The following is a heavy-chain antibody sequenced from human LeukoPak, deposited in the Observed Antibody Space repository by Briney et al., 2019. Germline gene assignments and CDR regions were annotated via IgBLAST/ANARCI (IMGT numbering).Heavy chain of an antibody. CDR3: ASDTYYYDSSGYYSDNLPFDY. J-gene: IGHJ4*02. V-gene: IGHV3-33*01. CDR1: GFTFSSYG. CDR2: IWYDGSNK. Sequence: PGGSLRLSCAASGFTFSSYGIPWVRQAPGKGLEWVAVIWYDGSNKYYADSVKGRFTISRDNSKNTLYLQMNSLRAEDTAVYYCASDTYYYDSSGYYSDNLPFDYWGQGTLVTVSS. D-gene: IGHD3-22*01.